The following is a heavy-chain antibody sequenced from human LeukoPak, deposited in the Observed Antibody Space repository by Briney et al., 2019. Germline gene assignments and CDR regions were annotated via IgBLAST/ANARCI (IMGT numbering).Heavy chain of an antibody. CDR1: GFIFSDAW. Sequence: GGSLRLSCAASGFIFSDAWMSWVRQAPGKGLEWVGRIKSKTDGGTTDYAAPLKGRFTISRDDSRTTLYLQMNTLKTEDTAVYYCAKSGGVGRFGELPALDYWGQGTLVTVSS. CDR3: AKSGGVGRFGELPALDY. V-gene: IGHV3-15*01. CDR2: IKSKTDGGTT. J-gene: IGHJ4*02. D-gene: IGHD3-10*01.